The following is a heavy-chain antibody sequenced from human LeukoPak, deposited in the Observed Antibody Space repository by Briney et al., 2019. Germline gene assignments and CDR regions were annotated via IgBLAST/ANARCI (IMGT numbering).Heavy chain of an antibody. CDR1: GYTFTSYG. V-gene: IGHV1-18*01. Sequence: ASVKVSCKASGYTFTSYGISWVRQAPGQGLEWMGWISAYNGNTNYAQKLQGRVTMTTDTSTSTAYMELRSLRSDDTAVYYCARGPPIVATLYYFDYWGQGTLVTVPS. CDR2: ISAYNGNT. CDR3: ARGPPIVATLYYFDY. D-gene: IGHD5-12*01. J-gene: IGHJ4*02.